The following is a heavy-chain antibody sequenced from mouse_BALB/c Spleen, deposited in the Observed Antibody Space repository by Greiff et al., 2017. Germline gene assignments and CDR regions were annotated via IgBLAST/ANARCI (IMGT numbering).Heavy chain of an antibody. CDR2: IRNKANGYTT. V-gene: IGHV7-3*02. CDR3: ARELGQFAY. J-gene: IGHJ3*01. CDR1: GFTFTDYY. D-gene: IGHD4-1*01. Sequence: EVMLVESGGGLVQPGGSLRLSCATSGFTFTDYYMSWVRQPPGKALEWLGFIRNKANGYTTEYSASVKGRFTISRDNSQSILYLQMNTLRAEDSATYYCARELGQFAYWGQGTLVTVSA.